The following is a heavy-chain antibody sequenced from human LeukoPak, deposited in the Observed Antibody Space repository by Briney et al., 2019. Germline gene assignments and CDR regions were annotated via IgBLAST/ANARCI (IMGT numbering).Heavy chain of an antibody. CDR1: GFTFSSYA. J-gene: IGHJ4*02. V-gene: IGHV3-23*01. CDR3: AKLAPRYCSSTSCYLSYFDY. Sequence: GESLRLSCAASGFTFSSYAMSWVRQAPGKGLEWVSAISGSGGSTYYADSVKGRFTISRDNSKNTLYLQMNSLRAEDTAVYYCAKLAPRYCSSTSCYLSYFDYWGQGTLVTVSS. CDR2: ISGSGGST. D-gene: IGHD2-2*01.